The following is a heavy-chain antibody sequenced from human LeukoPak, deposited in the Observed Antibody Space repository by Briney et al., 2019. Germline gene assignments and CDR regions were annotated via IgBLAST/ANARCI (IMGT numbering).Heavy chain of an antibody. D-gene: IGHD5-12*01. V-gene: IGHV3-48*03. J-gene: IGHJ4*02. Sequence: QAGGSLRLSCAASGFTFSSYEMNWVRQAPGKGLEWVSYISSSGSTIYYADSVKGRFTISRDNAKNSLYLQMNSLRAEDTAVYYCAREFGGYDSLGDDYWGQGALVTVSS. CDR3: AREFGGYDSLGDDY. CDR1: GFTFSSYE. CDR2: ISSSGSTI.